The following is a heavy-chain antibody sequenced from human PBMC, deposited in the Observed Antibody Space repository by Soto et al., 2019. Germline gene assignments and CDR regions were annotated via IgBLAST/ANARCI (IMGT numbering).Heavy chain of an antibody. D-gene: IGHD3-22*01. Sequence: PGESLKISCKGSGYSFTSYWIGWVRQMPGKGLEWMGIIYPGDSDTRYSPSFQGQVTISADKSISTAYLQWSSLKASDTAMYYCARHPSQSGSSGYYFPSDYWGQGTLVTVSS. CDR1: GYSFTSYW. CDR3: ARHPSQSGSSGYYFPSDY. J-gene: IGHJ4*02. CDR2: IYPGDSDT. V-gene: IGHV5-51*01.